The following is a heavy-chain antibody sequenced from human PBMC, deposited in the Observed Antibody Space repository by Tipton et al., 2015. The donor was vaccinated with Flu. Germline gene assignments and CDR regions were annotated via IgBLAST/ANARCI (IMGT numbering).Heavy chain of an antibody. J-gene: IGHJ3*02. Sequence: SLRLSCAASGFTFNSYWMHWVRQAPGKGLEWVANIKEDGSEKYYVDSVKGRFTISRDNAKNSLYLQMSSLRAADTALYYCVRSAGWELGALDIWGQGTLVSVSS. CDR3: VRSAGWELGALDI. D-gene: IGHD1-26*01. CDR1: GFTFNSYW. V-gene: IGHV3-7*03. CDR2: IKEDGSEK.